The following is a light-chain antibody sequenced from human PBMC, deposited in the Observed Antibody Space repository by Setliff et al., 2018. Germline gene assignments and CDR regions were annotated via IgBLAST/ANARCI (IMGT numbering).Light chain of an antibody. Sequence: QSALTQPASVSGSPGQSITISCTGTSSDVGLYNLVSWYQQHPGKAPKLIIYEVTKRPSGVSHRFSASKSGNTASLTISGLQAEDEADYYCCSYAGNTIVIFGGGTKVTVL. CDR1: SSDVGLYNL. J-gene: IGLJ2*01. V-gene: IGLV2-23*02. CDR2: EVT. CDR3: CSYAGNTIVI.